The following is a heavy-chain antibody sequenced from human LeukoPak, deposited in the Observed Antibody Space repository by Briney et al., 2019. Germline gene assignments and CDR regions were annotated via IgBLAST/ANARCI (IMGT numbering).Heavy chain of an antibody. CDR3: ARVQSPWCSSTSCYDAFDI. D-gene: IGHD2-2*01. CDR1: GYTFTSYG. CDR2: ISAYNGNT. Sequence: ASVKVSCKASGYTFTSYGISWVRQAPGQGLEWMGWISAYNGNTNYAQKLQGRVTMTTDTSTSTAYMELRSLRSDDTAVYYCARVQSPWCSSTSCYDAFDIWGQGTMVTVSS. V-gene: IGHV1-18*01. J-gene: IGHJ3*02.